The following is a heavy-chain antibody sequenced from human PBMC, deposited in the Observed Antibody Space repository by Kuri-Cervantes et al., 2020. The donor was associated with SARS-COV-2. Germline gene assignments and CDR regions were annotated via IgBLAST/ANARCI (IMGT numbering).Heavy chain of an antibody. J-gene: IGHJ4*02. CDR2: ISGSGGST. CDR1: GFTFSSYA. V-gene: IGHV3-23*01. Sequence: ETLSLTCAASGFTFSSYAMSWVRQAPGKGLEWVSDISGSGGSTYYADSVKGRFTISRDNSKNTLYLQMNSLRAEDTAVYYCAGVGRSSSYSLAARDYWGQGTLVTVSS. D-gene: IGHD6-6*01. CDR3: AGVGRSSSYSLAARDY.